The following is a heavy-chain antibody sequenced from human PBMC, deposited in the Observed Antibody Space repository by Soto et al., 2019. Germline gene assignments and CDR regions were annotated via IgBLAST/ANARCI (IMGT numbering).Heavy chain of an antibody. J-gene: IGHJ6*02. CDR3: AIITIFGVVKDYYGMDV. CDR1: RGTFSSYA. D-gene: IGHD3-3*01. Sequence: ASVKVSCKACRGTFSSYAISWVRQAAGQGLEWMGGIIPIFGTANYAQKFQGRVTITADESTSTAYMELSSLRSEDTAVYYCAIITIFGVVKDYYGMDVWGQGTTVTVSS. CDR2: IIPIFGTA. V-gene: IGHV1-69*13.